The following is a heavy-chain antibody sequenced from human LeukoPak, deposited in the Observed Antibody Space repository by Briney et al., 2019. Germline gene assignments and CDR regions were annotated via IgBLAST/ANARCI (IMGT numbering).Heavy chain of an antibody. CDR2: IYYSGST. J-gene: IGHJ4*02. CDR3: ARGRDGYKFDY. V-gene: IGHV4-59*01. Sequence: SETLSLTCTVSGGSISSYYWSWIRQPPGKGLEWIGYIYYSGSTNYNPSLKSRVTISVDTSKKEFSLKLSSVTAADTAVYYCARGRDGYKFDYWGQGTLVTVSS. D-gene: IGHD5-24*01. CDR1: GGSISSYY.